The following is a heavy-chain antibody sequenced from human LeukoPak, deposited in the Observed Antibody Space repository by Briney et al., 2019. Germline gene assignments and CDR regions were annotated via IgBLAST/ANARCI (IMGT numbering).Heavy chain of an antibody. CDR2: IWYDGSNK. J-gene: IGHJ4*02. CDR1: GFTFSTYG. CDR3: ARFAGYSSSWPLDY. Sequence: PGGSLRLSCAASGFTFSTYGMHWVRQAPGKGLEWVTVIWYDGSNKYYADSVKSRFTISRDNSKNTLYLQMNSLRAEDTAVYYCARFAGYSSSWPLDYWGQGTLVTVSS. V-gene: IGHV3-33*01. D-gene: IGHD6-13*01.